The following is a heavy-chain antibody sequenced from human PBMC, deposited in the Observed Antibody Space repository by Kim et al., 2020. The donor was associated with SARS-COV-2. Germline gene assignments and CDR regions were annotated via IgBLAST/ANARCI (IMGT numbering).Heavy chain of an antibody. CDR2: IYYSGST. Sequence: SETLSLTCTVSGGSISSSSYYWGWIRQPPGKGLEWIGSIYYSGSTYYNPSLKSLVTISVDTSKNQFSLKLSSVTAADTAVYYCARRWYYYGSGSDNWFDPWGQGTLVTVSS. J-gene: IGHJ5*02. CDR1: GGSISSSSYY. CDR3: ARRWYYYGSGSDNWFDP. D-gene: IGHD3-10*01. V-gene: IGHV4-39*01.